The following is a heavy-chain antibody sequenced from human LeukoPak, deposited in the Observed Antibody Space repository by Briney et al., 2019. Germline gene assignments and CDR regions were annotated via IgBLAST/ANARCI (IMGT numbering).Heavy chain of an antibody. CDR2: VYPSDSDT. J-gene: IGHJ4*02. V-gene: IGHV5-51*01. D-gene: IGHD4/OR15-4a*01. CDR1: GYSFTSYW. Sequence: GESLKISCKGSGYSFTSYWIGWVRQMPGKGLEWMGIVYPSDSDTRYSPSFQGQVTISVDKSISTAYVQWSSLKASDTAMYYCARRVLDYFEHWGQGTLVTVSS. CDR3: ARRVLDYFEH.